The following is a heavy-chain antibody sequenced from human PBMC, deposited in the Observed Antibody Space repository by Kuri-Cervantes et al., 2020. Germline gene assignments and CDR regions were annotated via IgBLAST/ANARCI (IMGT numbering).Heavy chain of an antibody. J-gene: IGHJ6*02. V-gene: IGHV3-7*01. CDR3: ARYYGMDV. Sequence: LSLTCAASGFTFSSYSMSWVRQAPGKGLEWVANIKQDGSEKYYVDSVKGRFTISRDNAKNSLYLQMNSLRAEDTAVYYCARYYGMDVWGQGTTVTVSS. CDR1: GFTFSSYS. CDR2: IKQDGSEK.